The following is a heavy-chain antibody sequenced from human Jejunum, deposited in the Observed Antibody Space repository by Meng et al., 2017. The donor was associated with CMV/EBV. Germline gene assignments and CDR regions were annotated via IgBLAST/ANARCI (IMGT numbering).Heavy chain of an antibody. CDR2: VNENGRST. D-gene: IGHD6-19*01. J-gene: IGHJ6*02. V-gene: IGHV3-20*03. CDR1: GFTFGDYG. CDR3: ARSAPYVYSSPGV. Sequence: SGFTFGDYGMIWVRQAQGKGLEWVSGVNENGRSTAYADSVKGRFTISRDNTKNSLYLQMNSLRAEDTAVYSCARSAPYVYSSPGVWGQGTTVTVSS.